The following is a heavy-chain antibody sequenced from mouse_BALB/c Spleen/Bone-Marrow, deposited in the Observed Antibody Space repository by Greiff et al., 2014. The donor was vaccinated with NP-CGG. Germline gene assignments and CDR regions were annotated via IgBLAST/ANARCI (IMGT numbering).Heavy chain of an antibody. Sequence: EVQVVESGAELVKPGASVKLSCIASGFNIKDTYMHWVKQRPEQGLEWIGRIDPANGNTKYDPKFQGKATITADTSSNTAYLQLSSLTSEDTAVYYCARYYYGSSYFDYWGQGTTLTVSS. CDR3: ARYYYGSSYFDY. CDR1: GFNIKDTY. V-gene: IGHV14-3*02. CDR2: IDPANGNT. J-gene: IGHJ2*01. D-gene: IGHD1-1*01.